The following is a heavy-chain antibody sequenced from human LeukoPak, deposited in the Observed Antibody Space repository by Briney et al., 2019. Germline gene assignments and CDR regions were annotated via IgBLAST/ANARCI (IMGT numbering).Heavy chain of an antibody. Sequence: GGSLRLSCAASGFTFSSYAMSWVRQAPGKGLEWVSGISGSGGSTSYADSVKGRFTISRDIAKNTLYLQMNSLRAEDTGVYYCAKDHYWSIDYWGRGTLVTVSS. CDR3: AKDHYWSIDY. CDR2: ISGSGGST. CDR1: GFTFSSYA. V-gene: IGHV3-23*01. D-gene: IGHD3-3*01. J-gene: IGHJ4*02.